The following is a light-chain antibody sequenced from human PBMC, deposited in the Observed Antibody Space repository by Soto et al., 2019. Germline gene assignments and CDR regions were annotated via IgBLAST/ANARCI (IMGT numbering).Light chain of an antibody. CDR3: QQYNSYPWT. Sequence: DIQMTQSPSYVSSSVGDRVSITCRASQSISSWLAWYQQKPGKAPKLLIYDASSLESGVPSRFSGSGSGTEFTLTISSLQPDDFATYYCQQYNSYPWTFGQGTKVDI. J-gene: IGKJ1*01. V-gene: IGKV1-5*01. CDR1: QSISSW. CDR2: DAS.